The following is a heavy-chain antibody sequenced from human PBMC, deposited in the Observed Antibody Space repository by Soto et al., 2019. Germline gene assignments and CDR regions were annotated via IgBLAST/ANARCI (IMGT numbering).Heavy chain of an antibody. J-gene: IGHJ5*02. V-gene: IGHV3-30-3*01. D-gene: IGHD3-10*01. CDR2: ISHDGSHE. CDR1: GLSFSSSA. Sequence: QGQLLESGGGVVQPGRSLRLSCAASGLSFSSSAMHWVRQAPGKGLEWVAMISHDGSHEYYGDSVKGRFSVSRDNSHNILHLQMNSLSVADTAVYFCASNSDHRLVRGWLDPWGQGTLVTVSP. CDR3: ASNSDHRLVRGWLDP.